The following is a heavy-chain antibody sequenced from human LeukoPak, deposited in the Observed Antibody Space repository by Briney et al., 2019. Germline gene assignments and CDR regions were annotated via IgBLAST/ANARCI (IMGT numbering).Heavy chain of an antibody. V-gene: IGHV4-30-4*08. CDR1: GGSISSSSYY. CDR2: IYYSGST. D-gene: IGHD5-12*01. CDR3: AREKVIVVTGPAGFDY. J-gene: IGHJ4*02. Sequence: SETLSLTCTVSGGSISSSSYYWGWIRQPPGKGLEWIGYIYYSGSTYYNPSLKSRVTISVDTSKNQFSLKLSSVTAADTAVYYCAREKVIVVTGPAGFDYWGQGTLVTVSS.